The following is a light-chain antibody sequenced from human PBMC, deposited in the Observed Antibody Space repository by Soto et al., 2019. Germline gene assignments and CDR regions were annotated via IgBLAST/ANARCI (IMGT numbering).Light chain of an antibody. CDR2: GAS. CDR3: QQYNNWPPWT. Sequence: EVVMTQSPATLSVSPGERATLSCRASQSVSSNLAWHQQKPGQAPRLLIYGASTRAPGIPARFSGSGSGTEFTLTISSLQSEDFAVYYCQQYNNWPPWTFGQGTKVEIK. CDR1: QSVSSN. J-gene: IGKJ1*01. V-gene: IGKV3-15*01.